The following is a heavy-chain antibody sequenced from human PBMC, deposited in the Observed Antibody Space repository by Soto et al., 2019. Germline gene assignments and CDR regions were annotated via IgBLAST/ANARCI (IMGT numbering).Heavy chain of an antibody. CDR1: GGSISSGGYS. D-gene: IGHD3-3*01. V-gene: IGHV4-30-2*01. Sequence: SETLSLTCAVSGGSISSGGYSWSWIRQPPGKGLEWIGYIYHSGSTHYNPSLKSRVTISVDRSKNQFSLKLSSVTAADTAVYYCARGTIFGVVDYFDYWGQGTLVTVSS. J-gene: IGHJ4*02. CDR3: ARGTIFGVVDYFDY. CDR2: IYHSGST.